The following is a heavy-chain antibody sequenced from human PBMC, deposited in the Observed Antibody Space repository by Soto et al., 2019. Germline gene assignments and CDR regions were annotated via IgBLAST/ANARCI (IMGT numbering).Heavy chain of an antibody. D-gene: IGHD6-13*01. J-gene: IGHJ6*02. Sequence: GGSLRLSCAASGFTFSSYWMHWVRQAPGKGLVWVSRINSDGSSTSYADSVKGRFTISRDNAKNTLYLQMNSLRAEDTAVYYCARGHGGGQQLLKYCMDVWGQGTTVNVSS. CDR3: ARGHGGGQQLLKYCMDV. CDR2: INSDGSST. V-gene: IGHV3-74*01. CDR1: GFTFSSYW.